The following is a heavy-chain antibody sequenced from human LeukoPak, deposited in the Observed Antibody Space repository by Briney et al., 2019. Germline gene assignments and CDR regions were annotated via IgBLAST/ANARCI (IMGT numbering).Heavy chain of an antibody. Sequence: SETLSLTCSVSGFSVTSGHYWGWIRQPPGKGLKWIGTIYHTGSTNYNPSLQSRVTMSVDTSKNQFSLRLRSVTAADTAMYFCAREVPYYYFMDVWGKRTTVTVSS. V-gene: IGHV4-38-2*02. J-gene: IGHJ6*03. CDR3: AREVPYYYFMDV. CDR1: GFSVTSGHY. CDR2: IYHTGST.